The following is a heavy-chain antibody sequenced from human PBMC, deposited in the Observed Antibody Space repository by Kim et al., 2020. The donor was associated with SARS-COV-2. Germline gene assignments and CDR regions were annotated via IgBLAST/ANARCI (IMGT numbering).Heavy chain of an antibody. V-gene: IGHV3-33*01. J-gene: IGHJ6*03. CDR2: IWYDGSNE. Sequence: GGSLRLSCAASGFSFSSYGMHWVRQAPGKGLEWVAVIWYDGSNEYYANSVKGRFSISRDRSNNILYLQMNGLRAEDTAEYYCARGLNNGYSYESVHYHYYMDVWGKGTTVTVSS. CDR1: GFSFSSYG. D-gene: IGHD5-18*01. CDR3: ARGLNNGYSYESVHYHYYMDV.